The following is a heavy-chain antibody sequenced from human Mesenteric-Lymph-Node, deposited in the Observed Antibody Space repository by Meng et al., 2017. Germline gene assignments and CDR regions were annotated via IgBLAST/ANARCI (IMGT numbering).Heavy chain of an antibody. CDR2: IIPIFGTP. CDR3: ARAYDYGVYEVFDY. Sequence: SVKVSCKASGGTFSSSAISWVRQAPGLGLEWMGGIIPIFGTPTYAQKFQGRVTMTRDTSISTAYVDLSRLRSDDTGVYYCARAYDYGVYEVFDYWGQGTLVTVSS. CDR1: GGTFSSSA. D-gene: IGHD4-17*01. V-gene: IGHV1-69*05. J-gene: IGHJ4*02.